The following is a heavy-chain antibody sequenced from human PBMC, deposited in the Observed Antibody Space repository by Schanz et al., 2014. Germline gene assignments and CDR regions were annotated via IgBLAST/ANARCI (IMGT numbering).Heavy chain of an antibody. CDR3: AKDAPYPFDL. J-gene: IGHJ2*01. CDR2: IWSDGTNE. V-gene: IGHV3-33*06. Sequence: QGQLVESGGGVVQPGKSLRLSSATSGFIFRSFGIHWVRQAPGKGLEWVAVIWSDGTNEYYADSVKGRFTISRDNSKNTLYLQMNSLRAEDTAIYYCAKDAPYPFDLWGRGTLITVSS. CDR1: GFIFRSFG.